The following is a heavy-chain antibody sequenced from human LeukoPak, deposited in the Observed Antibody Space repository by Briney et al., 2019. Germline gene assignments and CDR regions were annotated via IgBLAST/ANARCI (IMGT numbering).Heavy chain of an antibody. V-gene: IGHV4-4*08. CDR2: IDPNGIT. J-gene: IGHJ2*01. D-gene: IGHD3-22*01. Sequence: PSETLSLTCTVSGGSIFSYYWNWIRQPPGKGLEWLGYIDPNGITNYSPSLRSRGTISIATSKNQISLRLTSVTAADTAVYYCARRAYYDSSGYHPTSGYFDLWGRGTLVTVSS. CDR3: ARRAYYDSSGYHPTSGYFDL. CDR1: GGSIFSYY.